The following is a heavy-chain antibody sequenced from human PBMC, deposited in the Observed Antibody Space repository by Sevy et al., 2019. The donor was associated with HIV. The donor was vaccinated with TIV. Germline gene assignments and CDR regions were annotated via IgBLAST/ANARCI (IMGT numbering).Heavy chain of an antibody. CDR2: IRSETYGETT. D-gene: IGHD2-21*02. Sequence: GGCLRLSCTASGLTFGDYAMSWFRQAPGRGLEWVGFIRSETYGETTEYAASVKGRFTVSRDDSKSIVYLQMNSLKTDDTAVYYCTRRASRVYGDHLNLYWGQGILVTVSS. CDR3: TRRASRVYGDHLNLY. V-gene: IGHV3-49*03. J-gene: IGHJ4*02. CDR1: GLTFGDYA.